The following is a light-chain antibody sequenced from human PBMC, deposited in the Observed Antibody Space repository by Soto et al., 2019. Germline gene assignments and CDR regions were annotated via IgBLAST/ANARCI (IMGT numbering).Light chain of an antibody. Sequence: DIQMTQSPSSLSASVGDRVTITCRASQSISSYLNWYQQKPGKAPKLLIYAASSLQSGVPSRFSGGGSGTDFTLTISSLQPEDFATYYCQQSSEATWTFGQGTKVEIK. CDR3: QQSSEATWT. CDR1: QSISSY. V-gene: IGKV1-39*01. J-gene: IGKJ1*01. CDR2: AAS.